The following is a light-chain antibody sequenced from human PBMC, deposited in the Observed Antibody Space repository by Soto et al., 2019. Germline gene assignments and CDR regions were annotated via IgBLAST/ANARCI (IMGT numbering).Light chain of an antibody. Sequence: DIQTTKSPSSLSASVGDRVTITCRASQSISSYLNWYQQKPGKAPKLLIYAASSLQSGVPSRFSGSASGTDFTLTISSLQPEDFATYYCQQSYSTGETFGQGTKVEIK. J-gene: IGKJ1*01. V-gene: IGKV1-39*01. CDR3: QQSYSTGET. CDR2: AAS. CDR1: QSISSY.